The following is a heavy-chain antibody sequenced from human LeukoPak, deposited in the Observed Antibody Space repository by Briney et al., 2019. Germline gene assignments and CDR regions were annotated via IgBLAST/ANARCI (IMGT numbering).Heavy chain of an antibody. D-gene: IGHD2-21*01. CDR2: IYYSGST. CDR3: ARQRSVVDNWFDP. CDR1: GGSISSSSYY. Sequence: SKTLSLTCTVTGGSISSSSYYWGWIRQPPGKGLEWIGSIYYSGSTYYNPSLKSRVTISVDTSKNQFSLKLSSVTAADTAVYYCARQRSVVDNWFDPWGQGTLVTVSS. V-gene: IGHV4-39*01. J-gene: IGHJ5*02.